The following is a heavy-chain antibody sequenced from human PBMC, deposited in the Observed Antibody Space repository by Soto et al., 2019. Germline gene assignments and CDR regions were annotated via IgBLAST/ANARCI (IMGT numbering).Heavy chain of an antibody. CDR2: ISGSGGST. CDR1: GFTLSSYA. CDR3: ASLHGGTYDILTGYYLATDY. J-gene: IGHJ4*02. V-gene: IGHV3-23*01. Sequence: PGWSLRLSCAASGFTLSSYAMSWVRQAPGKGLEWVSAISGSGGSTYYADSVKGRFTISRDNSKNTLYLQMNSLRAEDTAVYYYASLHGGTYDILTGYYLATDYWGQGTLVTVSS. D-gene: IGHD3-9*01.